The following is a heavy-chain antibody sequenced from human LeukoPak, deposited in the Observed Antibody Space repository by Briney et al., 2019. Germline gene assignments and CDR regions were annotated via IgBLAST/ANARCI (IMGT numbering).Heavy chain of an antibody. CDR3: ARGGDIVVVVVSNDAFDI. J-gene: IGHJ3*02. V-gene: IGHV3-30*04. CDR1: GFTFSSYA. Sequence: GGSLRLSCAASGFTFSSYAMHWVRQAPGKGLEWVAVISYDGSNKYYADSVKGRFTISRDNSKNTLYIQINSLRAEYTGVYYCARGGDIVVVVVSNDAFDIWGQGTMVTVSS. D-gene: IGHD2-15*01. CDR2: ISYDGSNK.